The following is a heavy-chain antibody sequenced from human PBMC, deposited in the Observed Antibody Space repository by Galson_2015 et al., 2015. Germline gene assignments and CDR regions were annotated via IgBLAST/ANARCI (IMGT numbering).Heavy chain of an antibody. D-gene: IGHD4-11*01. V-gene: IGHV1-46*01. CDR1: GYTFTSDY. CDR2: IIPSVGDT. J-gene: IGHJ4*02. CDR3: ARERPQTVRAHFDY. Sequence: SVKVSCKASGYTFTSDYMYWVRQAPGQGLEWMGIIIPSVGDTTYAQKFQGRVTVTRDTSTSTVYMELSSLRSEDTAVYYCARERPQTVRAHFDYWGQGTLVTVSS.